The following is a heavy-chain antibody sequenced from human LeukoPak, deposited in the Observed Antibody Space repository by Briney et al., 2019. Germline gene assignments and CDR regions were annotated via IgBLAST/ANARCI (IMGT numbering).Heavy chain of an antibody. V-gene: IGHV1-2*06. CDR3: ARDSPIVGTFYAFDI. Sequence: RVASVKVSCKASGYTFIGYYLHWVRQAPGQGPEWMGHINPNSGGADYAQKFQGRVTMTRDTSISTVYMELSRLRTDDRAVYYCARDSPIVGTFYAFDIWGQGTMVTVSP. CDR1: GYTFIGYY. D-gene: IGHD1-26*01. J-gene: IGHJ3*02. CDR2: INPNSGGA.